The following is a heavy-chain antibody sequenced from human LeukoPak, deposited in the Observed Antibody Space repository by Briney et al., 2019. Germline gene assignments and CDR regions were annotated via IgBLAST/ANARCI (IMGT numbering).Heavy chain of an antibody. J-gene: IGHJ4*02. CDR3: ARAILSGYPDS. D-gene: IGHD3-3*01. Sequence: PSETLSLTCTVSGGSISTDYWNWIRQPPGKGLEWLGYIHYTGRTNYNPSLKSRLTISIDTSKNQFSLKLSSVTAADTAVYYCARAILSGYPDSWGQGTLVIVFS. CDR1: GGSISTDY. CDR2: IHYTGRT. V-gene: IGHV4-59*01.